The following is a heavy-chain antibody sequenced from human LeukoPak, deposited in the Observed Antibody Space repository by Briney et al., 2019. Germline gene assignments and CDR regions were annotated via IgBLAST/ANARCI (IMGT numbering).Heavy chain of an antibody. D-gene: IGHD3-10*01. CDR3: AKDHSAKRYYFDY. J-gene: IGHJ4*02. Sequence: GGSLRLSCAASGFTFISYAEHWVRQAPGKGLEWVAFIRYDGSNKYYADSVKGRFTIARDNSKNTLYLQMNSLRAEDTAVYYCAKDHSAKRYYFDYWGQRTLVTVSS. V-gene: IGHV3-30*02. CDR2: IRYDGSNK. CDR1: GFTFISYA.